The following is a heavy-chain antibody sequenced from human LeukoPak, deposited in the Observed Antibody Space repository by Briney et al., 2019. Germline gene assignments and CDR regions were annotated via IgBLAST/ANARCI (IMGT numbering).Heavy chain of an antibody. CDR3: ARGLRNTILGGDYY. CDR1: GFSFSIYW. Sequence: GGSLRLSCAASGFSFSIYWMSWVRQAPGKGLEWVANIKEDGSEKYYGDSVKGRFTISRDNAKNSLYLQINSLRAEDTAVYYCARGLRNTILGGDYYWGQGTLVTVSS. D-gene: IGHD3-3*01. J-gene: IGHJ4*02. CDR2: IKEDGSEK. V-gene: IGHV3-7*02.